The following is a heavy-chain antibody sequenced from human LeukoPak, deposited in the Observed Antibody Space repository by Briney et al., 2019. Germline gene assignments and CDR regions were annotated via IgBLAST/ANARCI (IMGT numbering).Heavy chain of an antibody. D-gene: IGHD2-8*01. V-gene: IGHV3-11*06. CDR3: ARVRVLMVYADHDAFDI. CDR1: GFTFSDYY. CDR2: ISSSRAYT. Sequence: GGSLRLSCAASGFTFSDYYMSWIRQAPGKGPEWVSDISSSRAYTNYADSVKGRFTISRDNAKNSLYLQMNSLRAEDTAVYYCARVRVLMVYADHDAFDIWGQGTMVTVSS. J-gene: IGHJ3*02.